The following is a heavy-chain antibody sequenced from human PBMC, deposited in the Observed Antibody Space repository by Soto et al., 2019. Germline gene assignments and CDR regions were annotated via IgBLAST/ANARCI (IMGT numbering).Heavy chain of an antibody. CDR3: ARQHDYGDYDGLGFDY. V-gene: IGHV4-4*07. J-gene: IGHJ4*02. Sequence: SETLSLTCTVSGGSISSYYWSWIRQPAGKGLEWIGRIYTSGSTNYNPSLKSRVTMSVDTSKNQFSLKLSSVTAADMAVYYCARQHDYGDYDGLGFDYWGQGTLVTVSS. CDR2: IYTSGST. CDR1: GGSISSYY. D-gene: IGHD4-17*01.